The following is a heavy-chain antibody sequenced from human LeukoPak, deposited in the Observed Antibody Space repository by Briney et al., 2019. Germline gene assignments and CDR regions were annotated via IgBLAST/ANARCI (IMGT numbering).Heavy chain of an antibody. D-gene: IGHD3-22*01. CDR1: GFAVSNSR. V-gene: IGHV3-53*01. J-gene: IGHJ4*02. Sequence: GGSLRLPCAASGFAVSNSRMTWVRQAPGKGLEWLSIIYSDDSTYYPDSVKGRFTIYRDNSKNTVYLQLNSLRAEDTAVYYCAKIVVIPGSDYFDSWGQGTLVTVSS. CDR3: AKIVVIPGSDYFDS. CDR2: IYSDDST.